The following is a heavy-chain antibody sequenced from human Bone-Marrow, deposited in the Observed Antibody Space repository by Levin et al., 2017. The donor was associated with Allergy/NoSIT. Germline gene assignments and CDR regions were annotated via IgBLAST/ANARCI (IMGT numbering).Heavy chain of an antibody. CDR3: ARPEYGSGGRGGLHGMDV. J-gene: IGHJ6*02. CDR2: IKQDGGEK. V-gene: IGHV3-7*01. CDR1: GLTFSSYW. D-gene: IGHD3-10*01. Sequence: GESLKISCAASGLTFSSYWMSWVRQVPGKGLEWVANIKQDGGEKYYVDSVKGRFTISRDNAKNSLYLQMNSLRAEDTAVYYCARPEYGSGGRGGLHGMDVWGQGTTVTVSS.